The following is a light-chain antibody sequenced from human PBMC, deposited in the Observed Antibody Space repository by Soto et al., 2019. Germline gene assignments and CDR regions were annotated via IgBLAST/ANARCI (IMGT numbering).Light chain of an antibody. CDR3: VQNTDFPLT. J-gene: IGKJ3*01. CDR2: KVS. CDR1: QSLVHSDGDTY. V-gene: IGKV2-24*01. Sequence: EIVLAQTPLSSPVTLGQPASISCRSSQSLVHSDGDTYLSWLHQRPGQPPRLLIYKVSNRFSGVPDRFSGSGAGTEFTLKISRVGAEDVGVYYCVQNTDFPLTFGPGTKVDIK.